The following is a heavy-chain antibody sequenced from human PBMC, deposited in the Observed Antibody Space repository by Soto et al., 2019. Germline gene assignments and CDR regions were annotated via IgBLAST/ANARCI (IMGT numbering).Heavy chain of an antibody. Sequence: GEALKISWKGSGYSFTNYWIGGVRQMPGKGVEWMGIIYPGDSDTSYSPSFQGQVTISADKSITTAYLQWSSLKASDTAMYYCARTAVAGLYYYGMDVWGQGTTVTVSS. CDR2: IYPGDSDT. V-gene: IGHV5-51*01. J-gene: IGHJ6*02. CDR3: ARTAVAGLYYYGMDV. D-gene: IGHD6-19*01. CDR1: GYSFTNYW.